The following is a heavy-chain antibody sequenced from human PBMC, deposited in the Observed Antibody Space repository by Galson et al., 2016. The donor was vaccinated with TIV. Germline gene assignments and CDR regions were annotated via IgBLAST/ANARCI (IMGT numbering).Heavy chain of an antibody. D-gene: IGHD5-24*01. J-gene: IGHJ4*02. Sequence: SLRLSCAASGFTFSIYNMNWVRQPPGKGLEWISYISTTSSLIYYADSVRGRFTISRDNAKNSLYLQMNSLRADETAVYYCAREGRDGYNPYFDYWGQGTLVTVSS. V-gene: IGHV3-48*01. CDR3: AREGRDGYNPYFDY. CDR1: GFTFSIYN. CDR2: ISTTSSLI.